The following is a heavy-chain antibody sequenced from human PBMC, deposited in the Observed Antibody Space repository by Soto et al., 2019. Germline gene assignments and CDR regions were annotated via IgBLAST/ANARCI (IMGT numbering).Heavy chain of an antibody. CDR3: EGDPGNSCYYYGMDV. D-gene: IGHD4-4*01. CDR2: IVPISGTS. V-gene: IGHV1-69*13. CDR1: GGSFSNYA. Sequence: SVKVSCKASGGSFSNYAISWVRQAPGLGLEWMGKIVPISGTSHYAQKFQGRVTFTADESATTAYMELSSLRSEDTAVYYCEGDPGNSCYYYGMDVWGQGATVTVSS. J-gene: IGHJ6*02.